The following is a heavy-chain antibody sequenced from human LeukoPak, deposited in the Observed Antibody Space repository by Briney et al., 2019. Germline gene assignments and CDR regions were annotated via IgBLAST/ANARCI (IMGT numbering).Heavy chain of an antibody. CDR1: GYSISSGYY. J-gene: IGHJ3*02. V-gene: IGHV4-38-2*02. D-gene: IGHD4-11*01. CDR3: ARPTVALLAFDI. Sequence: SETLSLTCTVSGYSISSGYYWGWIRQPPGKGLEWIGSIYHSGRTFYNPSLKSRVTISVDTSKNQFSLKLTSVTAADTAVYYCARPTVALLAFDIWGQGTMVTVSS. CDR2: IYHSGRT.